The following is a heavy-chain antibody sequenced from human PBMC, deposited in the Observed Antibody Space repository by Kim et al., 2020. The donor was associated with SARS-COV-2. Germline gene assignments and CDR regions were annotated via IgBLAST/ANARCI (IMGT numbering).Heavy chain of an antibody. J-gene: IGHJ6*03. CDR1: GGSISSSSYY. Sequence: SETLSLTCTVSGGSISSSSYYWGWIRQPPGKGLEWIGSIYYSGSTYYNPSLKSRVTISVDTSKNQFSLKLSSVTAADTAVYYCARLSNDFWSGYGLYYYMDVWGKGTTVTVSS. D-gene: IGHD3-3*01. CDR3: ARLSNDFWSGYGLYYYMDV. CDR2: IYYSGST. V-gene: IGHV4-39*01.